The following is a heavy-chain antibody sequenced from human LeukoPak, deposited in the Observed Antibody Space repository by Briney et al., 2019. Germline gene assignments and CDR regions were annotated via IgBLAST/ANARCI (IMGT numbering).Heavy chain of an antibody. J-gene: IGHJ4*02. CDR1: GGSISSSSYY. V-gene: IGHV4-39*01. Sequence: SETLSLTCTVSGGSISSSSYYWGWIRQPPGKGLGWIGSIYYSGSTYYNPSLKSRVTISVDTSKNQFSLKLSSVTAADTAVYYCARQRIKPFDYWGQGTLVTVSS. CDR2: IYYSGST. D-gene: IGHD1-14*01. CDR3: ARQRIKPFDY.